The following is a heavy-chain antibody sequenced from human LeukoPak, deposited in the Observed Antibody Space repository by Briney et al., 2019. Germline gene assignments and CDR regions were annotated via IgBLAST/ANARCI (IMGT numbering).Heavy chain of an antibody. J-gene: IGHJ4*02. V-gene: IGHV4-59*01. D-gene: IGHD1-26*01. CDR2: VHYSGRG. CDR1: GDSISSYY. CDR3: ARGRIVGATGVFLY. Sequence: PSETLSLTCTVSGDSISSYYWNWIRQPPGQGLEWIGYVHYSGRGNHSPSLKGRVTISLDTSKNQVSLKLNSVTAADTAVYYCARGRIVGATGVFLYWGQGTLVTVSS.